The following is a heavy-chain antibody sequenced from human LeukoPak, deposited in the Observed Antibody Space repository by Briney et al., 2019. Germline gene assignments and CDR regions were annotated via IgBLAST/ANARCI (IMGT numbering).Heavy chain of an antibody. D-gene: IGHD1-26*01. V-gene: IGHV3-30*02. CDR3: AKEAGSYSCFDY. CDR1: GFTFSGYG. CDR2: IRCDGSNK. Sequence: GVLRLSCAASGFTFSGYGMHWVRQAPGKGLEWVAFIRCDGSNKYYADSVKGRFTISRDNSKNTLYLQMNSLRAEDTAVYYCAKEAGSYSCFDYWGQGTLVTVSS. J-gene: IGHJ4*02.